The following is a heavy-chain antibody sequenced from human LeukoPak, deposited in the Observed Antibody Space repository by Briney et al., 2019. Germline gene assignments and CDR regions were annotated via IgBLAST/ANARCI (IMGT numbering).Heavy chain of an antibody. D-gene: IGHD3-22*01. Sequence: PGGSLRLSCAASGFTFSSYAMSWVRQAPGKGLTCVSDISGSGGSTYYADSVKGRFTISRDNSKNTLYLQMNSLRAEDTAVYYCAKASAMIVVVSKHFDYWGQGTLVTVSS. CDR1: GFTFSSYA. CDR3: AKASAMIVVVSKHFDY. CDR2: ISGSGGST. J-gene: IGHJ4*02. V-gene: IGHV3-23*01.